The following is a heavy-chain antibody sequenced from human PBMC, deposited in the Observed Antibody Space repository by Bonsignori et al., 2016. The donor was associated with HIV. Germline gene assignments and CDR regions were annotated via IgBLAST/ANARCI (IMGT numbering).Heavy chain of an antibody. J-gene: IGHJ4*02. D-gene: IGHD2-21*01. CDR2: SGGPGDRT. V-gene: IGHV3-23*01. CDR1: AFTFNSLG. Sequence: GGSLRLSCVGSAFTFNSLGIHWVRQAPGKGLEWVSISGGPGDRTDYATSVKGRFTTSRDASKNTVYLQMNSLRVEDTAMYYCASRRNCADDICYGFDYWGPGNPGHRLL. CDR3: ASRRNCADDICYGFDY.